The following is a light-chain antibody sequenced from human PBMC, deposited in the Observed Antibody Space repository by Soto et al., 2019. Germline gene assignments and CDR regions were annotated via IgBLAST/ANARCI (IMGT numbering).Light chain of an antibody. J-gene: IGKJ2*02. V-gene: IGKV4-1*01. CDR3: KQYYNTPWT. CDR1: QSILYSSNNENY. Sequence: DIVMTQSPDSLAVSLGEGATINCKSSQSILYSSNNENYLAWYQQKPGQPPKLLIYWASTRESGVPDRFSGSGSGTDLTLAIRGLQAEDVALYYCKQYYNTPWTFGQGTKLDIK. CDR2: WAS.